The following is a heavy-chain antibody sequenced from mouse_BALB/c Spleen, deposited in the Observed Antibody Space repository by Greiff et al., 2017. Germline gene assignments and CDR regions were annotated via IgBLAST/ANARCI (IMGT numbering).Heavy chain of an antibody. CDR3: AREGTATQFAY. CDR2: ISNGGGST. D-gene: IGHD1-2*01. V-gene: IGHV5-12-2*01. CDR1: GFTFSSYT. J-gene: IGHJ3*01. Sequence: DVHLVESGGGLVQPGGSLKLSCAASGFTFSSYTMSWVRQTPEKRLEWVAYISNGGGSTYYPDTVKGRFTISRDNAKNTLYLQMSSLKSEDTAMYYCAREGTATQFAYWGQGTLVTVSA.